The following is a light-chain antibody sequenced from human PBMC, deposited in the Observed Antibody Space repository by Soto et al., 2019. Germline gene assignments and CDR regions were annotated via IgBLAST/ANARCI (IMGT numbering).Light chain of an antibody. CDR2: DAS. J-gene: IGKJ3*01. Sequence: EIVLTQSPATRSLSPGERATLSCRASQSVSSYLAWYQQKPGQAPRLLIYDASNRATGIPARFSGSGSGTDFTLTISSLEPEDFAVYYCQQRSNWPRRFTFGPGTKVDIK. V-gene: IGKV3-11*01. CDR1: QSVSSY. CDR3: QQRSNWPRRFT.